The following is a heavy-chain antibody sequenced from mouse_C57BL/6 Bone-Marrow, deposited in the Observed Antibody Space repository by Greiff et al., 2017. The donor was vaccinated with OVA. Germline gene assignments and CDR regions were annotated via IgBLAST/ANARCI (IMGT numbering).Heavy chain of an antibody. CDR2: IHPSDRDT. V-gene: IGHV1-74*01. Sequence: VQLQQPGAELVKPGASVKVSCKASGYTFTSYWMHWVKQRPGQGLEWIGRIHPSDRDTNYNQQFKGKGTLTVDKAHSTAYMQISSLTSEDSAVYYCAMGPAQATRFAYWGQGTLVTVSA. CDR3: AMGPAQATRFAY. J-gene: IGHJ3*01. CDR1: GYTFTSYW. D-gene: IGHD3-2*02.